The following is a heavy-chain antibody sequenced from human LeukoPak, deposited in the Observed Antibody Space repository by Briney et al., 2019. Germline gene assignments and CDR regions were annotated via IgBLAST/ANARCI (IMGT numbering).Heavy chain of an antibody. J-gene: IGHJ4*02. V-gene: IGHV3-30*02. CDR1: GFTFSSCG. D-gene: IGHD2-2*01. CDR3: AKDPQPSMSTNFDY. CDR2: IRYDGSNK. Sequence: GGSLRLSCAASGFTFSSCGMHWVRQAPGKGLEWVAFIRYDGSNKYYADSVKGRFTISRDNSKNTLYLQMNSLRAEDTAVYYCAKDPQPSMSTNFDYWGQGTLVTVSS.